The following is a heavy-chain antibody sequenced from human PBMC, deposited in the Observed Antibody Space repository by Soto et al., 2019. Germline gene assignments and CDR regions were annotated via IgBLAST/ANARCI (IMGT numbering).Heavy chain of an antibody. V-gene: IGHV2-5*02. CDR2: IYWDDDK. CDR3: AHIVVAGLGYYFDY. Sequence: QITLKESGPTLVKPTQTLTLNCTFSGFSLSSTRMAVGWIRQPQGKALEWLALIYWDDDKRYSPFLKSRLTITKDTSKNQVVITMSNMDPVDTARYYCAHIVVAGLGYYFDYWRQGTLVTVSS. D-gene: IGHD6-19*01. J-gene: IGHJ4*02. CDR1: GFSLSSTRMA.